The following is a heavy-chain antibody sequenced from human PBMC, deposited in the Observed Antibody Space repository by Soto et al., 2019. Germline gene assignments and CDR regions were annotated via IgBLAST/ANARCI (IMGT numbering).Heavy chain of an antibody. D-gene: IGHD1-26*01. CDR3: ARGEGYYYYGMDV. CDR2: IYTSGST. J-gene: IGHJ6*02. Sequence: NPSETLSLTCTVSGGSISSGGYYWNWIRQPAGKGLEWIGRIYTSGSTNYNPSLKSRVTMSVDTSKNQFSLKLSSVTAADTAVYYCARGEGYYYYGMDVWGQGTTVTVSS. CDR1: GGSISSGGYY. V-gene: IGHV4-61*02.